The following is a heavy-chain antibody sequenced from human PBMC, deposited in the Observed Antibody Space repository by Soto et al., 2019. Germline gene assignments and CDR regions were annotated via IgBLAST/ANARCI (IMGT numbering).Heavy chain of an antibody. CDR3: ARDPGDYGNGEFDY. CDR2: ISYDGSNK. D-gene: IGHD4-17*01. CDR1: GFTFSSYA. V-gene: IGHV3-30-3*01. Sequence: GGSLRLSCAASGFTFSSYAMHCVRQAPGKGLEWVAVISYDGSNKYYADSVKGRFTISRDNSKNTLYLQMNSLRAEDTAVYYCARDPGDYGNGEFDYWGQGTLVTVSS. J-gene: IGHJ4*02.